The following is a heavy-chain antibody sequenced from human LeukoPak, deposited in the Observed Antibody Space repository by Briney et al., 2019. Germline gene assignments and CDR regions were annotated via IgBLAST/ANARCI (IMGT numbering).Heavy chain of an antibody. CDR2: IYYSGST. J-gene: IGHJ5*02. V-gene: IGHV4-39*07. D-gene: IGHD4-17*01. Sequence: TSETLSLTCTVSGGSISSSSYYWGWIRQPPGKGLEWIGSIYYSGSTYYNPSFKSRVTISVDTSKNQFSLKLSSVTAADTAVYYCAREETTVTTNWFDPWGQGTLVTVSS. CDR1: GGSISSSSYY. CDR3: AREETTVTTNWFDP.